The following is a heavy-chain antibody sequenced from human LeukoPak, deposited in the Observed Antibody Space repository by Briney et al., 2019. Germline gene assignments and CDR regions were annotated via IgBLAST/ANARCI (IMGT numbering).Heavy chain of an antibody. CDR2: IYADFDNT. D-gene: IGHD2/OR15-2a*01. CDR1: GFTVSGDY. J-gene: IGHJ3*01. Sequence: GSLRLSCAVSGFTVSGDYMSWVRQAPGKGLEWVSVIYADFDNTDYADSVKGRFTISRDNAQRLVYLQMNSLRAEDTAVYYCTNFKPPAPDALDVWGQGTLITVSS. CDR3: TNFKPPAPDALDV. V-gene: IGHV3-53*01.